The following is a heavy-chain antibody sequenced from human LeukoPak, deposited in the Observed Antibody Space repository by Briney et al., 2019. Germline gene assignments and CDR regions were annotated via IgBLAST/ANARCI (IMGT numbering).Heavy chain of an antibody. Sequence: SETLSLTCTVSGGSISSSSYYWGWIRQPPGKGLEWIGSIYYSGSTYYNPSLKSRVTISVDTSKNQFSLKLSSVTAADTAVYYCASGGKYSYGYPVAFDIWGQGTMVTVSS. CDR1: GGSISSSSYY. D-gene: IGHD5-18*01. CDR3: ASGGKYSYGYPVAFDI. J-gene: IGHJ3*02. CDR2: IYYSGST. V-gene: IGHV4-39*07.